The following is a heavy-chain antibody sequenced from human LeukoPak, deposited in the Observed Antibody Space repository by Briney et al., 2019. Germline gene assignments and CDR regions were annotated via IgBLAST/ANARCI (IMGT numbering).Heavy chain of an antibody. CDR1: GFTFSSYA. D-gene: IGHD3-22*01. V-gene: IGHV3-30*01. J-gene: IGHJ4*02. CDR3: ARVKQGLLRSSFGDY. CDR2: ISYDGSNK. Sequence: GGSLRLSCAASGFTFSSYAMHWVLQAPGKGLEWVAVISYDGSNKYYADSVKGRFTISRDNSKNTLYLQMNSLRAEDTAVYYCARVKQGLLRSSFGDYWGQGTLVTVSS.